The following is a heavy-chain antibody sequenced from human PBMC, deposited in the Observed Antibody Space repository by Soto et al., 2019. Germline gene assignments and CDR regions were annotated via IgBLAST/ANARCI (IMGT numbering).Heavy chain of an antibody. J-gene: IGHJ4*02. D-gene: IGHD6-13*01. Sequence: PSRTLSLTCAISGDSVSSNSAAWNWIRQSPSGGLEWLGRTYYRYKWYNDYAVSVKSRITINPDTSKNQFSLQLNSVTHEDTAVYYCASVIAAAGTIDYWGQGTLVTVSS. CDR3: ASVIAAAGTIDY. V-gene: IGHV6-1*01. CDR2: TYYRYKWYN. CDR1: GDSVSSNSAA.